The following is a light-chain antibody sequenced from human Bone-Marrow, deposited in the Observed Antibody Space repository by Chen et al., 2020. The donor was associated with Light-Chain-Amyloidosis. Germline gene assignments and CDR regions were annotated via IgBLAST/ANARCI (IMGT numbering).Light chain of an antibody. J-gene: IGKJ4*01. V-gene: IGKV1-39*01. CDR1: QSISSY. CDR3: QQSYSTPLT. CDR2: AAS. Sequence: DIQMPQSPSSLSASVGDRVTITCRASQSISSYLNWYQQKPGKAPKLLIYAASSLQSGVPSRFSGSGSGTDFTLTISSLQPEDFATYYCQQSYSTPLTFGGGIKVEIK.